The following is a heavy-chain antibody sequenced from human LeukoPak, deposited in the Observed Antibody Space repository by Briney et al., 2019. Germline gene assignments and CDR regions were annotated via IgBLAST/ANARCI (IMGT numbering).Heavy chain of an antibody. D-gene: IGHD5-18*01. V-gene: IGHV3-23*01. CDR3: AKNVMVKRYIDY. CDR1: GFILNNHA. Sequence: GGSMRLSCAASGFILNNHAMTWVRQAPGKGLQWISVISGSGRTIEYEDSVKGRFTISRDNSKNTVSLQMNNLRVEDTAIYYWAKNVMVKRYIDYWGQGTPVTVSS. J-gene: IGHJ4*02. CDR2: ISGSGRTI.